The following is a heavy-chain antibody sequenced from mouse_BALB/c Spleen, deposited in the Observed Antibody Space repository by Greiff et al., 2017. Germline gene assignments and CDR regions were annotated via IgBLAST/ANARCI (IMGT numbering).Heavy chain of an antibody. Sequence: EVQLQQSGPELVKPGASVKISCKASGYSFTGYYMHWVKQSHVKSLEWIGRINPYNGATSYNQNFKDKASLTVDKSSSTAYMELHSLTSEDSAVYYCAREIDDDAMDYWGQGTSVTVSS. CDR2: INPYNGAT. CDR3: AREIDDDAMDY. D-gene: IGHD2-12*01. CDR1: GYSFTGYY. J-gene: IGHJ4*01. V-gene: IGHV1-31*01.